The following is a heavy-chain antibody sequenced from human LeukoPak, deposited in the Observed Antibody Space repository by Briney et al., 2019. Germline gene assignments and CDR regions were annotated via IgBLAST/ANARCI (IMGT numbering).Heavy chain of an antibody. CDR3: AREGYSHAFDI. V-gene: IGHV3-48*03. Sequence: PGGSLRLSCAASGFTFSSYEMNWVRQAPGKGLEWVSYISSSGSTIYYADPVKGRFTISRDNAKNSLYLQMNSLRAEDTAVYYCAREGYSHAFDIWGQGTMVTVSS. CDR2: ISSSGSTI. J-gene: IGHJ3*02. CDR1: GFTFSSYE. D-gene: IGHD4-23*01.